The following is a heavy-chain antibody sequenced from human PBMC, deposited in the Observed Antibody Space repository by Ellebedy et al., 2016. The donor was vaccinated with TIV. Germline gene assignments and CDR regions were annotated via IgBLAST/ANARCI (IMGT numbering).Heavy chain of an antibody. Sequence: AASVKVSCKTSGYTFTEYAVNWVRQAPGQGLEWMGWINTDTGKPTYGQGFTGRFVFSLDTSVSTAFLDITGLQPEDTAIYFCARDRAHTWYTRFDSWGQGTLVTVSS. V-gene: IGHV7-4-1*02. CDR2: INTDTGKP. CDR1: GYTFTEYA. J-gene: IGHJ4*02. CDR3: ARDRAHTWYTRFDS. D-gene: IGHD6-13*01.